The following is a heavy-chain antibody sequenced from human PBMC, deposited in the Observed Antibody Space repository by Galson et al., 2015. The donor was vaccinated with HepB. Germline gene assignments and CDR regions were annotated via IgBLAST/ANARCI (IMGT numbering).Heavy chain of an antibody. Sequence: SVKVSCKASGYTFTNYDIHWVRQAPGQRLEWMALINAGNGDTKYSQRFQARVTVTRDTSASTSYMELSGLTSEDTALYYFARIDCTGTSCYFYYFDYWGQGTLVTFSS. D-gene: IGHD2-2*01. J-gene: IGHJ4*02. CDR1: GYTFTNYD. V-gene: IGHV1-3*01. CDR3: ARIDCTGTSCYFYYFDY. CDR2: INAGNGDT.